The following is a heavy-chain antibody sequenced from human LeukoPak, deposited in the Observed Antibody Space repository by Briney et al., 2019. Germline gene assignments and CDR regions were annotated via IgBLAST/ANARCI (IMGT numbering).Heavy chain of an antibody. CDR3: ARGSEWGLLSCDF. J-gene: IGHJ4*02. V-gene: IGHV3-21*01. CDR2: ISTSSSYV. D-gene: IGHD1-26*01. CDR1: GFTFSSYS. Sequence: GGSLRLSCAASGFTFSSYSMNWVRQAPGKGLEWVSSISTSSSYVYYADSVKGRSTISRDNAENSLYLQMNSLRAEDTAVYYCARGSEWGLLSCDFWGQGTVVTVSS.